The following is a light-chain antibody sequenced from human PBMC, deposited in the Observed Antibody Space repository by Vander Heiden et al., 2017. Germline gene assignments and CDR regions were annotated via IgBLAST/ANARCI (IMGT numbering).Light chain of an antibody. V-gene: IGLV2-23*02. Sequence: QSALTQPSSVSGSPGQSITLPCPGTHSDVGGYNLVPWYRQHPGKAPKLMIYEVTTRPSGVSNRFSGSKSGNTASLTISGLQAEDEADYYCCSYAGRSTLVFGGGTKLTVL. CDR2: EVT. CDR3: CSYAGRSTLV. J-gene: IGLJ3*02. CDR1: HSDVGGYNL.